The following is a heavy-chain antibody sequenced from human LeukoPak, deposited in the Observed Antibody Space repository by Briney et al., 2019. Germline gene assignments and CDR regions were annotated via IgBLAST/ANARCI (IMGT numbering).Heavy chain of an antibody. D-gene: IGHD5/OR15-5a*01. CDR2: ISYDGSNK. J-gene: IGHJ4*02. Sequence: TGGSPRLSCAASGFTFSSYAAHWVRQAPGKGLEWVAVISYDGSNKYYADSVKGRFTISRDKSKNTLYLQMNSLRAEDTAVYYCVRDAAYVSAGYYFDYWGQGTLVTVSS. CDR1: GFTFSSYA. V-gene: IGHV3-30-3*01. CDR3: VRDAAYVSAGYYFDY.